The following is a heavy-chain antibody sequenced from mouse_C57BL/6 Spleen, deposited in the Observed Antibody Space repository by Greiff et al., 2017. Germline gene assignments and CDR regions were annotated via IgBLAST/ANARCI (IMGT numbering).Heavy chain of an antibody. CDR3: ARGGYYSNYEDAMDY. CDR1: GYSITSGYY. J-gene: IGHJ4*01. CDR2: ISYDGSN. D-gene: IGHD2-5*01. V-gene: IGHV3-6*01. Sequence: VQLQQSGPGLVKPSQSLSLTCSVTGYSITSGYYWNWIRQFPGNKLEWMGYISYDGSNNYNPSLKNRISITRDTSKNQFFLKLNSVTTEDTATDYCARGGYYSNYEDAMDYWGQGTSVTVSS.